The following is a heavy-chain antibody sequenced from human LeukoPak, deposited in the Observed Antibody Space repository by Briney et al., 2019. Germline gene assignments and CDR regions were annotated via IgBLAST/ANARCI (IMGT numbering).Heavy chain of an antibody. CDR1: GFTFSSYG. J-gene: IGHJ4*02. Sequence: GGSLRLSCAASGFTFSSYGMHWVRQAPGKGLEWVAVIWYDGNNKYYADSVKGRFTTSRDNSKNTLYLQMNSLRAEDTAVYYCTRDDGTSIKYYFDYWGQGTLVTVSS. CDR2: IWYDGNNK. V-gene: IGHV3-33*01. CDR3: TRDDGTSIKYYFDY. D-gene: IGHD1-1*01.